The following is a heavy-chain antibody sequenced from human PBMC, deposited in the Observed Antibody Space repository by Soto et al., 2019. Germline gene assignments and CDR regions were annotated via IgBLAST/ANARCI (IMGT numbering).Heavy chain of an antibody. CDR3: AKEEVGTGY. CDR2: ISYDGSNK. J-gene: IGHJ4*02. Sequence: QVQLVEAGGGVVQPGRSLRLSCAASGFTFSSYGMHWVRQAPGKGLEWVAVISYDGSNKYYADSVKGRFTISRDNSKNTLYLQMTSLRAEDTAVYYCAKEEVGTGYWGQGTLVTVSS. V-gene: IGHV3-30*18. CDR1: GFTFSSYG.